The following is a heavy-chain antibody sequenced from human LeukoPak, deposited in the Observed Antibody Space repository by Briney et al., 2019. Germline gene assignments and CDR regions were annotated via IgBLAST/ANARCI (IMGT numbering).Heavy chain of an antibody. CDR2: IYYSGST. Sequence: SETLSLTCTVSGGSISSGGYYWSWIRQHPGKGLEWIGYIYYSGSTYYNPSLKSRVTISVDTSKNQFSLKLSSVTAADTAVYYCARGDCTNGVCYLSQYYYYGMDVWGQGTTVTVSS. J-gene: IGHJ6*02. D-gene: IGHD2-8*01. V-gene: IGHV4-31*03. CDR3: ARGDCTNGVCYLSQYYYYGMDV. CDR1: GGSISSGGYY.